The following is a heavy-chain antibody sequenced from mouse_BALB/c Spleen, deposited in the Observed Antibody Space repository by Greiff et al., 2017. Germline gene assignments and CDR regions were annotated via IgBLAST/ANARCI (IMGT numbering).Heavy chain of an antibody. CDR1: GYSITSGYY. Sequence: EVKLMESGPGLVKPSQSLSLTCSVTGYSITSGYYWNWIRQFPGNKLEWMGYISYDGSNNYNPSLKNRISITRDTSKNQFFLKLNSVTTEDTATYYCARDDGYYGDWFAYWGQGTLVTVSA. CDR3: ARDDGYYGDWFAY. J-gene: IGHJ3*01. V-gene: IGHV3-6*02. CDR2: ISYDGSN. D-gene: IGHD2-3*01.